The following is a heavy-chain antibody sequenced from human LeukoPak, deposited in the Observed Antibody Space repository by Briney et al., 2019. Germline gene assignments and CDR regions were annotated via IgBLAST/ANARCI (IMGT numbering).Heavy chain of an antibody. D-gene: IGHD6-13*01. CDR3: AREERQQLVRGLPFCDY. V-gene: IGHV3-30-3*01. CDR2: ISYDGSNK. Sequence: QPGGSLRLSCAASGFTFSSYAMHWVRQAPGKGLEWVAVISYDGSNKYYADSVKGRFTISRDNSKNTLYLQMNSLRAEDTAVYYCAREERQQLVRGLPFCDYWGQGTLVTVSS. J-gene: IGHJ4*02. CDR1: GFTFSSYA.